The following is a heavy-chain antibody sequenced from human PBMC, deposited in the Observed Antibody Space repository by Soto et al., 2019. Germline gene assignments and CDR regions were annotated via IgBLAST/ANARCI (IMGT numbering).Heavy chain of an antibody. J-gene: IGHJ3*02. Sequence: SETLSLTCTVSGGSISSSSYYWGWIRQAPGKGLEWIGSIYYSGSTYYNPSLKSRVTISVDTSKNQFSLKLSSVTAADTAVYYCASNDCSGGSCYSGDAFDIWGQGTMVTVSS. CDR3: ASNDCSGGSCYSGDAFDI. V-gene: IGHV4-39*01. CDR2: IYYSGST. CDR1: GGSISSSSYY. D-gene: IGHD2-15*01.